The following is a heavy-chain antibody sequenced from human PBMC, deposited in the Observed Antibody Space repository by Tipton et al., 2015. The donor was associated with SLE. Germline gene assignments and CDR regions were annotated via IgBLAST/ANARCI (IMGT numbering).Heavy chain of an antibody. CDR2: VSLGVST. CDR3: ARQWDTAMVIGGY. J-gene: IGHJ4*02. D-gene: IGHD5-18*01. Sequence: LRLSCTVSGGSVGSGSYYWAWIRQPPGKALEWIGSVSLGVSTYYNPSLKSRVNMSLDTSKNQYSLRLSSVTAADTAVYYCARQWDTAMVIGGYWGQGTLVTVSS. V-gene: IGHV4-39*01. CDR1: GGSVGSGSYY.